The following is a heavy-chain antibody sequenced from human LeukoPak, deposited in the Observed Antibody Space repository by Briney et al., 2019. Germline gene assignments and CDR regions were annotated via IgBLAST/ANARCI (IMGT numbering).Heavy chain of an antibody. V-gene: IGHV4-59*01. CDR1: GGSISRYY. CDR2: IYYSGST. J-gene: IGHJ4*02. Sequence: SETLSLTSTVSGGSISRYYWSWIRQPPGKGLEWIGYIYYSGSTTYNPSLKSRVTISVDTSKNQFSLKVSSVTAADTAVYYCAAGATAFYYFDYWGQGSLVTVSS. CDR3: AAGATAFYYFDY. D-gene: IGHD1-26*01.